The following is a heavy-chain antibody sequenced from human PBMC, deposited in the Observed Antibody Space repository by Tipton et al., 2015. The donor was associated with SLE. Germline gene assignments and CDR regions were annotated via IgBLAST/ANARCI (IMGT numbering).Heavy chain of an antibody. CDR3: ARGGLGYGMDV. J-gene: IGHJ6*02. Sequence: GLVKPSETLSLPCTVSGASISSSAYFWGWIRQPPGKGLEWIGIIYYRGSTYYNPSLKTRVTISLDTSKSQFSLNLRSVTAADTAVYYCARGGLGYGMDVWGQGTAVTVSS. CDR1: GASISSSAYF. D-gene: IGHD3-16*01. V-gene: IGHV4-39*07. CDR2: IYYRGST.